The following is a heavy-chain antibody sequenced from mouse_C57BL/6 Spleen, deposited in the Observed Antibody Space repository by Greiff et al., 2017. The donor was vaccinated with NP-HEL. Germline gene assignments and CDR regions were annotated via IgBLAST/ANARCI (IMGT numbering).Heavy chain of an antibody. J-gene: IGHJ2*01. CDR3: ASYDYDGDSDY. Sequence: QVQLQQPGAELVRPGTSVKLSCKASGYTFTSYWMHWVKQRPGQSLEWIGVIDPSDSYTNYNQKFKGKATLTVDTSSSTAYMQLSSLTSEDSAVYYCASYDYDGDSDYWGQGTTLTVSS. V-gene: IGHV1-59*01. CDR2: IDPSDSYT. CDR1: GYTFTSYW. D-gene: IGHD2-4*01.